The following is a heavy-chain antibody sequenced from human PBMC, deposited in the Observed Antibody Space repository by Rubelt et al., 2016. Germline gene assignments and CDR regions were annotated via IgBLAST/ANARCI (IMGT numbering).Heavy chain of an antibody. D-gene: IGHD3-22*01. CDR3: ARQLLTPYDSSAPDAFDI. CDR1: GGSISSYY. J-gene: IGHJ3*02. Sequence: QVQLQESGPGLVKPSETLSLTCTVSGGSISSYYWSWIRQPPGKGLEWIGYIYYSGSTNYNPSLKGRVTISVDTSKNQFSLKLSSVTAADTAVYYCARQLLTPYDSSAPDAFDIWGQGTMVTVSS. CDR2: IYYSGST. V-gene: IGHV4-59*08.